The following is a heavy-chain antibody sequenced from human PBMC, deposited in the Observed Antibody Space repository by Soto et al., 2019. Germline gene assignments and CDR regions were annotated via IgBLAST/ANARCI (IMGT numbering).Heavy chain of an antibody. CDR3: ARLTTIITGAFDD. CDR2: IYDSGRT. D-gene: IGHD7-27*01. CDR1: GASIGSGSYY. V-gene: IGHV4-31*03. Sequence: TLSLPCTVSGASIGSGSYYWSFIRQYPGEGLVWIGHIYDSGRTYYNPSLESRVSISIDTSKNEFSLTLTSVTAADTAVYYCARLTTIITGAFDDWGLGTVVTVSS. J-gene: IGHJ4*02.